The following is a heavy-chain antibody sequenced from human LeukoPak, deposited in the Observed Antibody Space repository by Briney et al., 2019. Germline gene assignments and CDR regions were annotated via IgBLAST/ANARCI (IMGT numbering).Heavy chain of an antibody. D-gene: IGHD3-10*02. Sequence: GGSLRLSCAASGFTFSSYWMTWVRQTPGKGLEWVANIKQDGSDTYYVDSVRGRFTISRDNAKNSLFLQMNSLRAEDTAVYYCAELGITMIGGVWGKGTTVTISS. CDR3: AELGITMIGGV. CDR2: IKQDGSDT. V-gene: IGHV3-7*01. CDR1: GFTFSSYW. J-gene: IGHJ6*04.